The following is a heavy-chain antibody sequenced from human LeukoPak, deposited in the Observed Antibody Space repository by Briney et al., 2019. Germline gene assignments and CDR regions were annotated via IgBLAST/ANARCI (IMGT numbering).Heavy chain of an antibody. CDR3: SRESGPFCPFGY. J-gene: IGHJ4*02. Sequence: AGTLSLTCGVSGGSISGTNWWSWVRQPPGESLEWMGEISLAGQTNYNPSPNGRVTMSLDKSSNQLSLHLTSVTAADTATYFCSRESGPFCPFGYWGQGTLVIVSA. D-gene: IGHD1-26*01. CDR1: GGSISGTNW. CDR2: ISLAGQT. V-gene: IGHV4-4*01.